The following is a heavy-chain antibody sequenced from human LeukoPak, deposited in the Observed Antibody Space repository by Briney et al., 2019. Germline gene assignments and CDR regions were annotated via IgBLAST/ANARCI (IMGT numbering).Heavy chain of an antibody. J-gene: IGHJ6*03. CDR1: GGSISSYY. CDR3: ARDSPGPGILTGYYYYYYMDV. D-gene: IGHD3-9*01. V-gene: IGHV4-59*12. Sequence: SETLSLTRTVSGGSISSYYWSWIRQPPGKGLEWIGYIYYSGSTNYNPSLKSRVTILVDTSKNQFSLKLSSVTAADTAVYYCARDSPGPGILTGYYYYYYMDVWGKGTTVTISS. CDR2: IYYSGST.